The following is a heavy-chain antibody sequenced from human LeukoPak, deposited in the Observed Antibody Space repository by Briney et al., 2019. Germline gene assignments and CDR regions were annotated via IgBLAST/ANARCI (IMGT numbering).Heavy chain of an antibody. CDR2: ISYDGSNK. Sequence: GGSLRLSCAASGFTFSSYGMHWVRQAPGKGLEWVAVISYDGSNKYYADSVKGRFTISRDNSKNTLYLQMNSLRAEDTAVYYCAKARDGGWTLQNLDYWGQGTLVTVSS. CDR3: AKARDGGWTLQNLDY. V-gene: IGHV3-30*18. J-gene: IGHJ4*02. D-gene: IGHD6-19*01. CDR1: GFTFSSYG.